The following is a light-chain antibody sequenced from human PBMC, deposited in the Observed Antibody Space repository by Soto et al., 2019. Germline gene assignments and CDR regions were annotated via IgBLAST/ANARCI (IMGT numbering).Light chain of an antibody. Sequence: EIVMTQSPATLSVSPGERATLSCRASQNIKNNLAWYQQKPGQGPRLLIFGTSTRATGIPARFSGSGSGTLFTLTITSLQSEDFAIYYCQQYNNWPLITFGQGTLLEIK. CDR1: QNIKNN. CDR2: GTS. J-gene: IGKJ5*01. CDR3: QQYNNWPLIT. V-gene: IGKV3-15*01.